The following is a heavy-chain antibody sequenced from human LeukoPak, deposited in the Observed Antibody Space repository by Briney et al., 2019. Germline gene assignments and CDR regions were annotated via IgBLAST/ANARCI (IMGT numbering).Heavy chain of an antibody. J-gene: IGHJ5*02. Sequence: ASVKVSCKASGYTFTGYYMHWVRQAPGQGLEWVGWINPNSGGTNYAQKFQGRATMTRDTSISTAYMELSRLRSDDTAVYYCARDATYSSGWYIDPWGQGTLVTVSS. V-gene: IGHV1-2*02. CDR2: INPNSGGT. CDR3: ARDATYSSGWYIDP. D-gene: IGHD6-19*01. CDR1: GYTFTGYY.